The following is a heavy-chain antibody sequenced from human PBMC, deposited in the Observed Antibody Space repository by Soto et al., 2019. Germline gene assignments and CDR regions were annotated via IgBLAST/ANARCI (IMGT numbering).Heavy chain of an antibody. J-gene: IGHJ4*02. D-gene: IGHD6-19*01. CDR1: GGSISSYY. Sequence: LSLTCTVSGGSISSYYWSWIRQPAGKGLEWIGRIYTSGSTNYNPSLKSRVTMSVDTSKNQFSLKLSSVTAADTAVYYCARDIAVAGRKRAFDYWGQGTLVTVAS. CDR2: IYTSGST. V-gene: IGHV4-4*07. CDR3: ARDIAVAGRKRAFDY.